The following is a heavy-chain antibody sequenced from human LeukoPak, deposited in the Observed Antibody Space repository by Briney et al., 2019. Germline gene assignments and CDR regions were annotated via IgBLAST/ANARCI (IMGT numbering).Heavy chain of an antibody. V-gene: IGHV3-23*01. J-gene: IGHJ4*02. Sequence: AGGSLRLSCAASGFSFSSHAMNWVRQAPGKGLEWVSAISGSGSHTYYADSVRGRFTISRDNSKSTLYLQMNSLRAEDTAVYYCAKDVRGYNRPFDYWGQGTLVTVSS. CDR2: ISGSGSHT. CDR3: AKDVRGYNRPFDY. CDR1: GFSFSSHA. D-gene: IGHD3-10*02.